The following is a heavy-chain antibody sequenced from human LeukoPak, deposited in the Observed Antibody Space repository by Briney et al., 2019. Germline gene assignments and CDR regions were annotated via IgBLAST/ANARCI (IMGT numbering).Heavy chain of an antibody. CDR1: GFTFSSYG. Sequence: GGSLRLSCAASGFTFSSYGMSWVRQAPGKGLEWVSAISGSGGSTYYADSVKGRFTISRDNSKNTLYLQMNSLRAEDTAVYYCAKDPAIYYYYYMDVWGKGTTVTISS. CDR2: ISGSGGST. CDR3: AKDPAIYYYYYMDV. J-gene: IGHJ6*03. D-gene: IGHD5-18*01. V-gene: IGHV3-23*01.